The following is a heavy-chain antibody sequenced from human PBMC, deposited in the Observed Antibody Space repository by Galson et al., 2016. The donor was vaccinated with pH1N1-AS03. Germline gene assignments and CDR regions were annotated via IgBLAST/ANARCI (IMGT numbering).Heavy chain of an antibody. CDR1: GGTFNTYA. V-gene: IGHV1-69*04. CDR3: AKGYSATPSGTFDI. CDR2: IIPMLNIP. J-gene: IGHJ3*02. Sequence: SVKVPCKASGGTFNTYAISWVRQAPGQGLEWMGRIIPMLNIPDYAQKFQVRVTITADKSTNTAYTELTNLRSDDTALYYCAKGYSATPSGTFDIWGQGTMVTVSS. D-gene: IGHD2-15*01.